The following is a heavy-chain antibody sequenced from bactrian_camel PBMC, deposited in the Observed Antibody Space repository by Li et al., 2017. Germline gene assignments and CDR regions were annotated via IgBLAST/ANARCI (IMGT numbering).Heavy chain of an antibody. CDR1: GATGSTYS. V-gene: IGHV3S31*01. CDR3: AADPRFGSWSLPRLYRYWGQGNRRWI. CDR2: IDSDGRTR. Sequence: VQLVESGGGTVQTGGSLRLSCAASGATGSTYSMSWFRQGPGKEREGVQAIDSDGRTRYGKIDSVKGRFSISRDNAKNTLFLQMNSLKVEDTGMYYCAADPRFGSWSLPRLYRYWGQGNRRWILGSGDPGHRL. J-gene: IGHJ6*01. D-gene: IGHD6*01.